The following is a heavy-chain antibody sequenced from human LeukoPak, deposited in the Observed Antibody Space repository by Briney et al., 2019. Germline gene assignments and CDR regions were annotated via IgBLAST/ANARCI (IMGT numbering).Heavy chain of an antibody. J-gene: IGHJ4*02. CDR1: GDSVSTNNAA. D-gene: IGHD6-19*01. CDR3: ARDVMGYSSGWYYFDY. Sequence: SQTLSLTCAISGDSVSTNNAAWNWIRQSPSRGLEWLGRTYYRCKWYNDYAVSVKSRITINPDTPKNQFSLQLNSVTPEDTAVYYCARDVMGYSSGWYYFDYWGQGSLVTVSS. CDR2: TYYRCKWYN. V-gene: IGHV6-1*01.